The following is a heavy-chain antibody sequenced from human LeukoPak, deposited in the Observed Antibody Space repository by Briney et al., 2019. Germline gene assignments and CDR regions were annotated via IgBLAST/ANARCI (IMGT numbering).Heavy chain of an antibody. CDR2: IYYSGRT. J-gene: IGHJ1*01. CDR1: GGSISSPSYS. V-gene: IGHV4-39*01. D-gene: IGHD6-19*01. Sequence: SETLSLTCTVSGGSISSPSYSWGWIRQPPGKGLEWIASIYYSGRTYYNPSLKSRITISVDTSRNQCSLKLTSVTATDTSFYYCASAIAVAGGEYFQYWGQGSLLTVSS. CDR3: ASAIAVAGGEYFQY.